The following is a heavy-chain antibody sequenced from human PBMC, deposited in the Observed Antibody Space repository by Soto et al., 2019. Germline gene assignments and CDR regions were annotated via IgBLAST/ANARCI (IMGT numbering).Heavy chain of an antibody. CDR3: AREDDGGDRDYYGLDV. CDR2: IHYSGSI. Sequence: QVQLQQSGPGLVKPSQTLSLTCTVSGGSISYEYYHWTWIRQSPGKGLEWIGYIHYSGSIIYNPSFKSRVTISMDTSKNQFSLQLSSGTAADTAVYFCAREDDGGDRDYYGLDVWGQGTTVTVSS. V-gene: IGHV4-30-4*08. J-gene: IGHJ6*02. CDR1: GGSISYEYYH. D-gene: IGHD2-21*02.